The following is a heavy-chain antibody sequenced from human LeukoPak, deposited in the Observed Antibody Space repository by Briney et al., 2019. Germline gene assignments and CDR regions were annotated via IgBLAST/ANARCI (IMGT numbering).Heavy chain of an antibody. D-gene: IGHD2-15*01. CDR3: ASEGVHCSGGSCYNAEYFQH. Sequence: GGSLRLSCAASGFTFSSYAMSWVRQAPGKGLEWVANIKQDGSEKYYVDSVKGRFTISRDNAKNSLYLQMNSLRAEDTAVYYCASEGVHCSGGSCYNAEYFQHWGQGTLVTVSS. J-gene: IGHJ1*01. CDR1: GFTFSSYA. CDR2: IKQDGSEK. V-gene: IGHV3-7*01.